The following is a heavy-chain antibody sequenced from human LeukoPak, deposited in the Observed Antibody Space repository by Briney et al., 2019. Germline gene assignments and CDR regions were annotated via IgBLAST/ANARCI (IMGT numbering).Heavy chain of an antibody. Sequence: GGSLRLSCAASGYSFSSYWMHWVRQVPGKGLVWVSRIDNYGRTTDYADSVKGRFTTSRDNVQNTLYLQMNSLNAEDTAVYYCAREVGGAGSFWGQGTLVTVSS. CDR1: GYSFSSYW. V-gene: IGHV3-74*01. J-gene: IGHJ4*02. D-gene: IGHD3-10*01. CDR2: IDNYGRTT. CDR3: AREVGGAGSF.